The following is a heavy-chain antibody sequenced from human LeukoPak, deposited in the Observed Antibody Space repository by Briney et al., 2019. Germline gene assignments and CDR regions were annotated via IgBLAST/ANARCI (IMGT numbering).Heavy chain of an antibody. CDR1: GYTFTSYG. Sequence: ASVKVSCKASGYTFTSYGISWVRQSPGQGLEWRGWISAYNGNTNYAQKLHGRVTMSPDTSTSTAYMELRSLRSDDTAVYYCARWMGLLGRMVGATTPFDYWGQGTLVTVSS. J-gene: IGHJ4*02. CDR2: ISAYNGNT. V-gene: IGHV1-18*01. D-gene: IGHD1-26*01. CDR3: ARWMGLLGRMVGATTPFDY.